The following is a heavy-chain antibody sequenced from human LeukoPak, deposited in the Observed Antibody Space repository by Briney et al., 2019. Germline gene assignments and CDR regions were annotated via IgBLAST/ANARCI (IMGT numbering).Heavy chain of an antibody. D-gene: IGHD2-15*01. J-gene: IGHJ6*03. V-gene: IGHV1-8*03. Sequence: GASVKVSCEASGYTFTNYDINWVRQAPGQGLEWMGWMNPKSGDTGYLQKFQGRVTITRNTSITTAYMELSSLRHDDLAVYYCARGRGTSGSNRDFYYYYYMDVWGKGTTVTVSS. CDR3: ARGRGTSGSNRDFYYYYYMDV. CDR1: GYTFTNYD. CDR2: MNPKSGDT.